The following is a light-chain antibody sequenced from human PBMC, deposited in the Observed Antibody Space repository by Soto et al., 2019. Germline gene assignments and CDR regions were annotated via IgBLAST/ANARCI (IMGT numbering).Light chain of an antibody. CDR2: LGS. Sequence: EIVMTQAPVSLPVSPGEPASISCRSSQSLPHSNGYNYLDWYLQKPGQSPQLLIFLGSNRASGVPDRFSGSGSGTDFTLKISRVEAEDVGIYYCMQALQTPPTFGQGTKVGFK. CDR1: QSLPHSNGYNY. V-gene: IGKV2-28*01. J-gene: IGKJ1*01. CDR3: MQALQTPPT.